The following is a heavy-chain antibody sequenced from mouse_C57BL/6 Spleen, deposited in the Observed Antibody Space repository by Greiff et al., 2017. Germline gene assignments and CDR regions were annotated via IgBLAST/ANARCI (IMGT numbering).Heavy chain of an antibody. J-gene: IGHJ3*01. Sequence: VQLQQSGAELARPGASVKMSCKASGYTFTSYTLHWVKQRPGQGLEWIGYINPSSGYTQYNQKFKDKATLTADKSSSTADMQLSSLASEDAAVDYCARDDGYDEWSFAYWGQGTLVTVSA. V-gene: IGHV1-4*01. CDR2: INPSSGYT. D-gene: IGHD2-2*01. CDR3: ARDDGYDEWSFAY. CDR1: GYTFTSYT.